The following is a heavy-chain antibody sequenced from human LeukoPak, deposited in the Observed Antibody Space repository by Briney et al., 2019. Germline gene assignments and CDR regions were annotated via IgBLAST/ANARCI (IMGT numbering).Heavy chain of an antibody. V-gene: IGHV1-8*03. J-gene: IGHJ3*02. Sequence: ASVKVSCKASGYTFTSYDINWVRQATGQGIEWMGWMNPNSGNTGHAQKFQGRVTITRNTSISTAYMELSSLRSEDTAVYYCARGATLGDAFDIWGQGTMVTVSS. CDR2: MNPNSGNT. CDR3: ARGATLGDAFDI. CDR1: GYTFTSYD.